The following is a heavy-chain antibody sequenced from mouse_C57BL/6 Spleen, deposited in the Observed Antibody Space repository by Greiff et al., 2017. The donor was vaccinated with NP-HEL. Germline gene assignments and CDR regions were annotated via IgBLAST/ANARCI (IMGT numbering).Heavy chain of an antibody. J-gene: IGHJ2*01. D-gene: IGHD1-1*01. Sequence: VQLQQSGPELVKPGASVKMSCKASGYTFTDYNMHWVKQSHGKSLEWIGYINPNNGGTSYNQKFKGKATLTVNKSSSTAYMELRSLTSEDSAVYYCADWNYYGSSYGFDYWGQGTTLTVSS. CDR1: GYTFTDYN. V-gene: IGHV1-22*01. CDR3: ADWNYYGSSYGFDY. CDR2: INPNNGGT.